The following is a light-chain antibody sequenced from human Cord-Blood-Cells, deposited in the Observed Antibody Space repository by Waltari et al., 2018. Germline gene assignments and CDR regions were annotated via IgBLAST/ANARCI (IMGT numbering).Light chain of an antibody. CDR2: GAS. CDR3: QQYNNWTPWT. CDR1: QSVSST. V-gene: IGKV3-15*01. Sequence: EIVMPQSPATLSVSPGERATLSCRASQSVSSTLALYQQTPGQAPRLLIYGASTRATGIPARFSGSGSGTEFTLTISSRQSEDFAVYYCQQYNNWTPWTFGQGTKVEIK. J-gene: IGKJ1*01.